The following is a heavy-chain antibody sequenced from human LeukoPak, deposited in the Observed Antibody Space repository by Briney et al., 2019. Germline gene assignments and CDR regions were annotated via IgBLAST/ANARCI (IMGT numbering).Heavy chain of an antibody. CDR1: GFTFSNTA. J-gene: IGHJ4*02. V-gene: IGHV3-23*01. D-gene: IGHD6-19*01. CDR3: AKIAVAGLERHFDY. CDR2: ISGSGGST. Sequence: GGSLRLSCAGSGFTFSNTAMSWVRQAPGKGLEWVSAISGSGGSTYYADSVKGRFTISRDNSKNTLYLQMNSLRAEDTAVYYCAKIAVAGLERHFDYWGQGTLVTVSS.